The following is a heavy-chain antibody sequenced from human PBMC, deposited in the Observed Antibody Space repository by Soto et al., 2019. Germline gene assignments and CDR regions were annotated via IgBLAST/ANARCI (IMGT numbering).Heavy chain of an antibody. CDR3: ARACGGDCYRLYYYGMDV. V-gene: IGHV1-8*01. Sequence: QVQLVQFGAEVKKPGASVKVSCKASGYTFTSYDINWVRQATGQGLEWMGWMNPNSGNTGYAQKFQGRVTMTRNTSISTAYMELSSLRSEDTAVYYCARACGGDCYRLYYYGMDVWGQGTTVTVSS. CDR2: MNPNSGNT. CDR1: GYTFTSYD. D-gene: IGHD2-21*02. J-gene: IGHJ6*02.